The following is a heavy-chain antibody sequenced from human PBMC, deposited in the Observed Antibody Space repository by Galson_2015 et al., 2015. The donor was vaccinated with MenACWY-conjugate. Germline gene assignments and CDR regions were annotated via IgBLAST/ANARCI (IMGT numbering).Heavy chain of an antibody. CDR2: IHYSGRN. CDR3: ARDGYCGGDCFSTDRAYYYYMDV. D-gene: IGHD2-21*01. V-gene: IGHV4-31*03. J-gene: IGHJ6*03. CDR1: GASLSSGGYY. Sequence: NLSLTCSVSGASLSSGGYYWSWIRQHPGKGLEWIGHIHYSGRNYCNPSLQSRISMSVDTSKNQFSLTLTSVTAADTAVYYCARDGYCGGDCFSTDRAYYYYMDVWGRGTTVTVYS.